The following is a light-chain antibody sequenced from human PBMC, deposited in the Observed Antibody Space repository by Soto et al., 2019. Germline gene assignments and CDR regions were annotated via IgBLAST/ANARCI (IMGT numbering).Light chain of an antibody. CDR3: SSRTSSRTPFV. V-gene: IGLV2-14*01. CDR1: SSDVGGYNY. Sequence: QSALTQPASVSGSPGQSITISCTGASSDVGGYNYVSWYRQHPGNAPRLMIYEVNNRPSGVPNRFPGSKSGNTASLTISGLQAEDEADYYCSSRTSSRTPFVFGTGTKVTVL. J-gene: IGLJ1*01. CDR2: EVN.